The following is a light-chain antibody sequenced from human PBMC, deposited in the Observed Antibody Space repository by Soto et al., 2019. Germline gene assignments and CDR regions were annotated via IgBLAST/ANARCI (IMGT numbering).Light chain of an antibody. CDR2: GAS. CDR3: QQLTNFRFT. V-gene: IGKV3-20*01. J-gene: IGKJ2*01. Sequence: EIILTQSPDTLSLSPGERATLSCRASQTVSSNYLAWCQQRPGQAPRLLIYGASTRAAGIPDRFSGSGSGTDFTLTISSLQPEDFATYYCQQLTNFRFTFGQGTKLDIK. CDR1: QTVSSNY.